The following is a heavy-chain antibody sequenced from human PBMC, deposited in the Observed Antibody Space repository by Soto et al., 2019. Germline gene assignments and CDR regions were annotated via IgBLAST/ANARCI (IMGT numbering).Heavy chain of an antibody. Sequence: ASVKVSFKVSGYTLTELSMHWVRQAPGKGLEWMGGFDPEDGETIYAQKFQGRVTMTEDTSTDTAYMELSSLRSEDTAVYYCATDSNLSNSPPYYYYYGMDVWGQGTTVTVSS. J-gene: IGHJ6*02. CDR3: ATDSNLSNSPPYYYYYGMDV. CDR2: FDPEDGET. CDR1: GYTLTELS. D-gene: IGHD4-4*01. V-gene: IGHV1-24*01.